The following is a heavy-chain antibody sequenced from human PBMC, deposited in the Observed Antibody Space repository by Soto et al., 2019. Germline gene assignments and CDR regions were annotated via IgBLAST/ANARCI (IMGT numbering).Heavy chain of an antibody. J-gene: IGHJ6*02. CDR1: GVSITSSD. CDR2: IYDTGISGYTPST. CDR3: ARGEDAFFYYGLDV. V-gene: IGHV4-59*01. Sequence: SETLSLTSPVSGVSITSSDWSWIRRPPGKGLEWIAYIYDTGISGYTPSTSYNPSLKSRVTMSVDTSKSQFSLKLTSVTAADTAVYYCARGEDAFFYYGLDVWGQGITVTVS.